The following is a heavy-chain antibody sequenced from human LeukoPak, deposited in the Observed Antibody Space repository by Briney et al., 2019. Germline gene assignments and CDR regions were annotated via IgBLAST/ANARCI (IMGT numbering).Heavy chain of an antibody. D-gene: IGHD2-15*01. V-gene: IGHV4-39*01. Sequence: SQTLSLTCTVSGGSISSGSYYWSWIRQPPGKGLEWIGSIYYSGSTFYNPSLKSRVTISVDTSKNQFSLKLSSVTAADTAVYYCARPTTKGDIVSQFDYWGQGTLVTVSS. CDR2: IYYSGST. CDR1: GGSISSGSYY. CDR3: ARPTTKGDIVSQFDY. J-gene: IGHJ4*02.